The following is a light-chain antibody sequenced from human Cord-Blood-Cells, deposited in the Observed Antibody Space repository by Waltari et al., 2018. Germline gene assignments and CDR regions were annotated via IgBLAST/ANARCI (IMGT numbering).Light chain of an antibody. CDR1: SSDVGGYNY. V-gene: IGLV2-14*01. Sequence: QSALTQHASVSASPGQSITISCTGTSSDVGGYNYVSWYQQHPGKAPKLMIYDVSNRPSGVSNRFSGSKSGNTASLTISGLQAEDEADYYCSSYTSSSTYVFGTGTKVTVL. CDR3: SSYTSSSTYV. J-gene: IGLJ1*01. CDR2: DVS.